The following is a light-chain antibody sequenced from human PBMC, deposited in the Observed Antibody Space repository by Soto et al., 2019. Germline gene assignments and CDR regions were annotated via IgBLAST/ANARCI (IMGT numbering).Light chain of an antibody. CDR3: SSYSSSSTPLHV. CDR1: SSDIGGYTY. Sequence: QSVLAQPPSASGSPGQSVTISCTGTSSDIGGYTYVSWYQHHPGKAPKLMIYKVSKRPSGVPDRFSGSKSGNTASLTISGLQAEDEADYYCSSYSSSSTPLHVFGTGTKVTVL. J-gene: IGLJ1*01. CDR2: KVS. V-gene: IGLV2-8*01.